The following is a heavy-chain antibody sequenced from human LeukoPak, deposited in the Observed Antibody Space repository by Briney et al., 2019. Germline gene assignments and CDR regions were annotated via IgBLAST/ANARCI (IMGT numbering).Heavy chain of an antibody. V-gene: IGHV4-4*07. D-gene: IGHD2-15*01. CDR3: ARGLVVVADYYYYYYMDV. CDR1: GGSISSYY. CDR2: IYGSGST. J-gene: IGHJ6*03. Sequence: PSETLSLTCTVSGGSISSYYWSWIRQPPGKGLEWIGRIYGSGSTEYNPSLKSRVTMSVDTSKNQFSLKLSSVTAADTAVYYCARGLVVVADYYYYYYMDVWGKGTTVTVSS.